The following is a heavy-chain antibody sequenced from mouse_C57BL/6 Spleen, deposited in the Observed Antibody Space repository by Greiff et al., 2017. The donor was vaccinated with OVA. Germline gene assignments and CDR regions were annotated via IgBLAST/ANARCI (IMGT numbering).Heavy chain of an antibody. J-gene: IGHJ2*01. CDR2: ISSDSSTI. V-gene: IGHV5-17*01. CDR1: GFTFSDYG. Sequence: EVMLVESGGGLVKPGGSLKLSCVVSGFTFSDYGMHWVRQAPEKGLEWVAYISSDSSTIYYADIVKGRLTISRDNAKNTLFLQMTSLRSEDTAMYYCARQDFDYWGQGTTLTVSS. CDR3: ARQDFDY.